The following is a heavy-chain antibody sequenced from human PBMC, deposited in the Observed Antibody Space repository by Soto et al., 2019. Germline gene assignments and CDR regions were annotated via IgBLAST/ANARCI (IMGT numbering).Heavy chain of an antibody. V-gene: IGHV1-69*01. CDR2: IIPIFGTA. J-gene: IGHJ5*02. CDR3: AIDTGAGAATNMGWFDP. Sequence: QVQLVQSGAEVKKPGSSVKVSCKASGGTFSSYAISWVRRAPGQGLEWMGGIIPIFGTANYAQKLQGRVTITADESTSTAYMELSSLRSEDTAVYYCAIDTGAGAATNMGWFDPWGQGTLVTVSS. CDR1: GGTFSSYA. D-gene: IGHD6-19*01.